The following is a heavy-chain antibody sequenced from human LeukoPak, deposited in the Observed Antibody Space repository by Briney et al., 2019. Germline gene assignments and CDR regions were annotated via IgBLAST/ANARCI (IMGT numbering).Heavy chain of an antibody. J-gene: IGHJ4*02. CDR1: GFTFSSYS. V-gene: IGHV3-30*04. D-gene: IGHD3-16*01. Sequence: PGGSLRLSCAASGFTFSSYSMHSVREAPGKGLGWVAVISYDGSNKYYAYSVKGRFTISRDNSKNTLSLQMNSLRAEDTAVYYCARDGGARGLDYWGEGTLVTVSS. CDR3: ARDGGARGLDY. CDR2: ISYDGSNK.